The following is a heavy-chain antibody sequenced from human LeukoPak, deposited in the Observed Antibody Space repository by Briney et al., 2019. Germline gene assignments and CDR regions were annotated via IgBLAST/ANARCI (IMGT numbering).Heavy chain of an antibody. V-gene: IGHV3-7*03. Sequence: PGGSLRLSCAASGFTFSSYWMSWVRQAPGKGLEWAANIKQDGSEKYYVDSVKGRFTISRDNAKNSLYLQMNSLRAEDTAVYYCARDYYYGSGVFFDHWGQGTLVTVSS. CDR1: GFTFSSYW. J-gene: IGHJ4*02. D-gene: IGHD3-10*01. CDR2: IKQDGSEK. CDR3: ARDYYYGSGVFFDH.